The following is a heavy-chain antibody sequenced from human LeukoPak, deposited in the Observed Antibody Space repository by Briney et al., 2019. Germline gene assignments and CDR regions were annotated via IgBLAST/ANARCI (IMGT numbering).Heavy chain of an antibody. V-gene: IGHV4-39*01. D-gene: IGHD6-19*01. J-gene: IGHJ4*02. CDR1: DGSISSLTYY. Sequence: SETLSLTCTVSDGSISSLTYYWGWIRQPPGKGLEWIASIYYSGTTYYSPSLKSRVAISVNRSNNQFSLRLSSVTAADTAVYFCAGYSSGWSSGGGYWGQGTLVTVSS. CDR3: AGYSSGWSSGGGY. CDR2: IYYSGTT.